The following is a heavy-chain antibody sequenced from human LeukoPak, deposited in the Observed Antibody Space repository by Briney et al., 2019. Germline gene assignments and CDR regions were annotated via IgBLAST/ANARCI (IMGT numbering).Heavy chain of an antibody. CDR1: GYDFSGDY. CDR3: VKSAQYSSAWFTGYFDY. J-gene: IGHJ4*02. V-gene: IGHV1-2*02. D-gene: IGHD4-11*01. Sequence: ASVYVTCKVSGYDFSGDYYSWIRRAPGQGLEWMGWINPNSGDTHYAQMFQGRVTLTRDTSINTAHMALRRLRSDDTAVYYCVKSAQYSSAWFTGYFDYWGQGAQVTVSS. CDR2: INPNSGDT.